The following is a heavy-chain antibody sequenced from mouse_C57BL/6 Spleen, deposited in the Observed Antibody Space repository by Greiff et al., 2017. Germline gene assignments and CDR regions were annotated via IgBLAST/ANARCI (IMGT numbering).Heavy chain of an antibody. Sequence: EVQLQQSGPELVKPGASVKIPCKASGYTFTDYNMDWVKQSHGKSLEWIGDINPNNGGTIYNQKFKGKATLTVDKSSSTAYMELRSLTSEDTAVYYCARIDWDYYAMDYWGQGTSVTVSS. CDR3: ARIDWDYYAMDY. CDR2: INPNNGGT. J-gene: IGHJ4*01. CDR1: GYTFTDYN. D-gene: IGHD4-1*01. V-gene: IGHV1-18*01.